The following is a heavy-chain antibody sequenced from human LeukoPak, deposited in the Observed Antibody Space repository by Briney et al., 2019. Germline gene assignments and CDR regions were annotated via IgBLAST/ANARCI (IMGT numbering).Heavy chain of an antibody. V-gene: IGHV1-2*02. CDR2: INPNSGGT. CDR3: ARETGNYVSFWFDP. CDR1: GYTFTGYY. D-gene: IGHD4-11*01. J-gene: IGHJ5*02. Sequence: ASVKVSCKASGYTFTGYYMHWVRQAPGHGLEWMGWINPNSGGTNYAQKFQGRVTMTRDTSISTAYMELSSLRSEDTAVYYCARETGNYVSFWFDPWGQGTLVTVSS.